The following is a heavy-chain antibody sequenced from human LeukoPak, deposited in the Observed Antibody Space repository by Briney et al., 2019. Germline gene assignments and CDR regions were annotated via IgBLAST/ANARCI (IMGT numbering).Heavy chain of an antibody. CDR1: GFNLHLHA. CDR2: IRSDSSTT. Sequence: GGSLRLSCAASGFNLHLHAMSWVRQTPGKGLEWVADIRSDSSTTAYADSVKGRFTISRDNSKMTLYLQMDSLRAEDTAVYYCTKDLILPAYQPFDCWGPGTLVTVSS. V-gene: IGHV3-23*01. D-gene: IGHD3-9*01. CDR3: TKDLILPAYQPFDC. J-gene: IGHJ4*02.